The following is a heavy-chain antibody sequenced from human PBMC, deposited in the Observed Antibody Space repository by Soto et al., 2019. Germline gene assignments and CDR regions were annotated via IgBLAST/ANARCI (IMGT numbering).Heavy chain of an antibody. D-gene: IGHD6-13*01. CDR3: ARRSSSWYVGWFDP. CDR2: IYYSGST. V-gene: IGHV4-39*01. Sequence: QLQLQESGPGLVKPSETLSLTCTVSGGSISSSSYYWGWIRQPPGKGLEWIGSIYYSGSTYYNPSLKIRVTISVDTSKNQFSLKLSSVTAADTAVYYCARRSSSWYVGWFDPWGQGTLVTVSS. J-gene: IGHJ5*02. CDR1: GGSISSSSYY.